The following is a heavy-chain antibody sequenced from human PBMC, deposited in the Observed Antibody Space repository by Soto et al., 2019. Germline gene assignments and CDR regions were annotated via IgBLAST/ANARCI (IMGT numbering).Heavy chain of an antibody. CDR3: ARGMTYYYDSSGYSDNWFDP. CDR1: VGSFSGYY. D-gene: IGHD3-22*01. CDR2: INHSGST. V-gene: IGHV4-34*01. J-gene: IGHJ5*02. Sequence: SETLSLTCAVYVGSFSGYYWSWIRQPPGKGLEWIGEINHSGSTNYNPSLKSRVTISVDTSKNQFSLKLSSVTAADTAVYYCARGMTYYYDSSGYSDNWFDPWGQGTLVTVSS.